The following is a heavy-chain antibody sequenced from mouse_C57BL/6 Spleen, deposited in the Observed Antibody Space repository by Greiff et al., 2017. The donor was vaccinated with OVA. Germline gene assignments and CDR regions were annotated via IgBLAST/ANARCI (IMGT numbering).Heavy chain of an antibody. Sequence: EVQLVESGAGLVKPGGSLKLSCAASGFTFSSYAMSWVRQTPEKRLEWVAYISSGGDYIYYADTVKGRFTISRDNARNTLYLQMSSLKSEDTAMYYCTREEDGYYGYFDYWGQGTTLTVSS. CDR1: GFTFSSYA. V-gene: IGHV5-9-1*02. D-gene: IGHD2-3*01. J-gene: IGHJ2*01. CDR3: TREEDGYYGYFDY. CDR2: ISSGGDYI.